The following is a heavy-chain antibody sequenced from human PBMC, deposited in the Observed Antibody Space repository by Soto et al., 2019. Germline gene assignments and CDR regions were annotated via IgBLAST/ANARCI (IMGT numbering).Heavy chain of an antibody. V-gene: IGHV4-31*03. CDR1: GGSVSSGGYY. Sequence: SETLSLTCTVSGGSVSSGGYYWSWIRQHSGKGLEWIGYIYYSGSTYYNPSLKSRVTISVDTSKNQFSLKLSSVTAADTAVYYCARDAWYYGSGSIDYWGQGTLVTVSS. D-gene: IGHD3-10*01. CDR2: IYYSGST. J-gene: IGHJ4*02. CDR3: ARDAWYYGSGSIDY.